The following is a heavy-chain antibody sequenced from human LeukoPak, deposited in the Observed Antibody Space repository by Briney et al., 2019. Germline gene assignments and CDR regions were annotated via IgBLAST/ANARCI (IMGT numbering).Heavy chain of an antibody. CDR3: TRENAAFSPSRY. CDR2: VSVSGLS. D-gene: IGHD6-25*01. CDR1: GGSITTTIF. J-gene: IGHJ4*02. Sequence: SETLSLTCGVSGGSITTTIFWSWVRQTPGQGLEWIGEVSVSGLSDYNPSLRGRVTMSLDTSKNHLSLKLTSVTAADTAVYYCTRENAAFSPSRYWGQGTLATV. V-gene: IGHV4-4*02.